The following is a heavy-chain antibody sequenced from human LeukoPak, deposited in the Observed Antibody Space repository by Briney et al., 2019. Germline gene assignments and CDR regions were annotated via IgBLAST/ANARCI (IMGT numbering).Heavy chain of an antibody. CDR2: ISSRGSTI. D-gene: IGHD3-22*01. V-gene: IGHV3-11*04. Sequence: PGGSLRLSSAASGFTFSDYYMSWIRQAPGKGLEWVSYISSRGSTIYYADSVKGRFTISRDSAKSSLYLQMNSLRAEDKAVYYCASGYYDNGRYPPYFDYWGQGTLVTVSS. CDR3: ASGYYDNGRYPPYFDY. CDR1: GFTFSDYY. J-gene: IGHJ4*02.